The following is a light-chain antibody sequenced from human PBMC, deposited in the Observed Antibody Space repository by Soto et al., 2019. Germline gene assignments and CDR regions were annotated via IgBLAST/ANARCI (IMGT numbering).Light chain of an antibody. CDR2: AYT. CDR1: SSNIGAGYD. V-gene: IGLV1-40*01. J-gene: IGLJ3*02. Sequence: QAVVTQPPSVSGAPGQRVTISCTGSSSNIGAGYDLHWYQQFPGAAPKLLIFAYTNRPSGVPDRFSAAKSGTSASLAITGLQADDEADYYCQSFVRSLAAWVFGGGTKLTVL. CDR3: QSFVRSLAAWV.